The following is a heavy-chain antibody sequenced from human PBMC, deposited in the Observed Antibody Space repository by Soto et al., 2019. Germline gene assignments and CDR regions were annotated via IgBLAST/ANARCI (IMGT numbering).Heavy chain of an antibody. D-gene: IGHD6-13*01. V-gene: IGHV3-33*01. CDR1: GFTFSSYG. Sequence: QVQLVESGGGVVQPGRSLRLSCAASGFTFSSYGMHWVRQAPGKGLEWVAVIWYDGSNKYYADSVKGRFTISRDNSKNTLYLQMNSLRAEDTAVYYCARGEGIAAAERGMDVWGQGTTVTVSS. CDR2: IWYDGSNK. J-gene: IGHJ6*02. CDR3: ARGEGIAAAERGMDV.